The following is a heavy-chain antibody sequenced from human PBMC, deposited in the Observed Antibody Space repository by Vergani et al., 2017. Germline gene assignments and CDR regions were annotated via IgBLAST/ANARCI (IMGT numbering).Heavy chain of an antibody. Sequence: QVQLQESGPGLVKPSQTLSLTCTVSGGSISSGSYYWSWIRQPAGKGLEWIGRIYTSGSTNYNPSLKSRVTISVDTSKNPFSLKLSSVTAADTAVYYCARDGYIAADDWFDPWGQGTLVTVSS. CDR2: IYTSGST. V-gene: IGHV4-61*02. CDR3: ARDGYIAADDWFDP. D-gene: IGHD6-13*01. J-gene: IGHJ5*02. CDR1: GGSISSGSYY.